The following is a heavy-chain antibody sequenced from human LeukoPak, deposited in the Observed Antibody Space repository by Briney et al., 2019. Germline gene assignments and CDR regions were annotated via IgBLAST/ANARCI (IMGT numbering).Heavy chain of an antibody. V-gene: IGHV3-48*04. CDR1: GFTFSSYS. D-gene: IGHD2-21*01. CDR2: VGIDTGTI. Sequence: GGSLRLSCAASGFTFSSYSMNWVRQAPGKGLEWISYVGIDTGTIYYADSVSGRFTISRDTAENSLYLQMNSLRAEDTAVYYCVRDHIYAFDIWGQGTMVTVSS. CDR3: VRDHIYAFDI. J-gene: IGHJ3*02.